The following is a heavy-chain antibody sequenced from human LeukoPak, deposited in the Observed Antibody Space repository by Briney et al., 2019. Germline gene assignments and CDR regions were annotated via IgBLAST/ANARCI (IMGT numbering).Heavy chain of an antibody. Sequence: GGSLRHSCAASGFTFINNAMSWVRQAPGKRLEWVSAINGNGGSTYYADSVKGRFTISRDNSKNTLYLQMNRLRAEDTAVYYCAKGGVVHAFDMWGQGTMVTVSS. D-gene: IGHD2-15*01. J-gene: IGHJ3*02. CDR2: INGNGGST. CDR3: AKGGVVHAFDM. CDR1: GFTFINNA. V-gene: IGHV3-23*01.